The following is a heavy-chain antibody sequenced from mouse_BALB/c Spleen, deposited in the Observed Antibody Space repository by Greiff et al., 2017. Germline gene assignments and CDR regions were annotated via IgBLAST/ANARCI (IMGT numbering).Heavy chain of an antibody. V-gene: IGHV5-12-2*01. J-gene: IGHJ4*01. CDR1: GFTFSSYT. CDR2: ISNGGGST. CDR3: ASSVWGYAMDY. D-gene: IGHD2-10*02. Sequence: EVQGVESGGGLVQPGGSLKLSCAASGFTFSSYTMSWVRQTPEKRLEWVAYISNGGGSTYYPDTVKGRFTISRDNAKNTLYMQMSSLKSEDTAMYYCASSVWGYAMDYWGQGNSVTVAS.